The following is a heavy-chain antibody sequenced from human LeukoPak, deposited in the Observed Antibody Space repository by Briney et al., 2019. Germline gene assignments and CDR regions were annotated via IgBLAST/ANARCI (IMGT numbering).Heavy chain of an antibody. J-gene: IGHJ4*02. CDR1: GLTFVAYD. CDR3: AKSECSNSPDGHYFDY. V-gene: IGHV3-30*02. CDR2: IRYDGAYQ. Sequence: GGSLRLSCAASGLTFVAYDMHWVRQAPGKGLEWVAFIRYDGAYQKYADSVKGRFTISRDNSENTLYLQMNSLRGEDTAVYYCAKSECSNSPDGHYFDYWGRGTLVTVSS. D-gene: IGHD6-6*01.